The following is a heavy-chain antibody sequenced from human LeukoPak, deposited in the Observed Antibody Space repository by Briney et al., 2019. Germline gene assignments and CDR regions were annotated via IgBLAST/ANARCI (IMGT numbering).Heavy chain of an antibody. CDR3: ARDSVYGYDY. Sequence: GGSLRLSCAASGFTFSSYAMSWVRQAPGKGLEWVSYISSSGSTIYYADSVKGRFTISRDNAKNSLYLQMNSLRAEDTAVYYCARDSVYGYDYWGQGTLVTVSS. CDR2: ISSSGSTI. D-gene: IGHD5/OR15-5a*01. J-gene: IGHJ4*02. V-gene: IGHV3-48*03. CDR1: GFTFSSYA.